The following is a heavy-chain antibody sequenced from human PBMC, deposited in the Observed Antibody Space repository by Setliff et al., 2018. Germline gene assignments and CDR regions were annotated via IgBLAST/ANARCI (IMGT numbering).Heavy chain of an antibody. CDR3: ALRRGNEWHLVRWFDP. CDR1: GFSLNTTGEG. V-gene: IGHV2-5*02. J-gene: IGHJ5*02. Sequence: SCPTLVNPTQTLTLTCTFSGFSLNTTGEGVGWIRQPPGKALEWLALVYWGGDQRYSPSLNSRLSITKDSSKSQVFLTMTNMDPVDTATYYCALRRGNEWHLVRWFDPWGPGIQVTVSS. D-gene: IGHD6-6*01. CDR2: VYWGGDQ.